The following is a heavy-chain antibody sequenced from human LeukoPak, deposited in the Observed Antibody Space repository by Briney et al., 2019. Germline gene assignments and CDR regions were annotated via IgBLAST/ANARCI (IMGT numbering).Heavy chain of an antibody. D-gene: IGHD6-19*01. Sequence: ASVKVSCKASGYTFTGYYMDWVRQAPGQGLEWMGWINPKSGGTNYAQKFQGRVTMTRDTSISTAYMELSMLRSDDTAVYYCARDSSGWHDGWFDPWGQGTLVTVSS. CDR3: ARDSSGWHDGWFDP. V-gene: IGHV1-2*02. CDR1: GYTFTGYY. J-gene: IGHJ5*02. CDR2: INPKSGGT.